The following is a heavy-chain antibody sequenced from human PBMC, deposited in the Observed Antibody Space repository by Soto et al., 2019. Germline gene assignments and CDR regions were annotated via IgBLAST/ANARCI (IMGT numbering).Heavy chain of an antibody. CDR2: IYHSGST. CDR1: GGSISSSNW. J-gene: IGHJ5*02. Sequence: PSETLSLTCAVSGGSISSSNWWSWVRQPPGKGLEWIGEIYHSGSTNYNPSLKSLVTISVDKSKNQFSLKLSSVTAADTAVYYCARVILWLRFDWFDPWGQGTLVTVSS. D-gene: IGHD3-16*01. CDR3: ARVILWLRFDWFDP. V-gene: IGHV4-4*02.